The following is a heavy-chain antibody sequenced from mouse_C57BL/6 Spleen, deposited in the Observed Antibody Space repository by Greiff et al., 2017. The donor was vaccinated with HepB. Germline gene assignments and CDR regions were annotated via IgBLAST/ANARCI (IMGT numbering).Heavy chain of an antibody. D-gene: IGHD2-5*01. Sequence: QVQLQQSGPELVKPGASVKISCKASGYSFTSYYIHWVKQRPGQGLEWIGWIYPGSGNTKYNEKFKGKATLTADTSSSTAYMQLSSLTSEDSAVYYCAYSNYDYAMDYWGQGTSVTVSS. CDR2: IYPGSGNT. CDR3: AYSNYDYAMDY. J-gene: IGHJ4*01. CDR1: GYSFTSYY. V-gene: IGHV1-66*01.